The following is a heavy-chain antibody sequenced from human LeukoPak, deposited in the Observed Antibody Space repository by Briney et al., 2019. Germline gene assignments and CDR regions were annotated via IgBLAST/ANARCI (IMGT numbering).Heavy chain of an antibody. J-gene: IGHJ4*02. CDR2: IYYSGST. V-gene: IGHV4-59*01. CDR3: ARTPLYGDED. CDR1: GGSISSYY. Sequence: SETLSLTCTVSGGSISSYYWSWIRQPPGKGLEWIGYIYYSGSTNYNPSLKSRVTISVDTSKNQFSLKLSSVTAGDTAVYYCARTPLYGDEDWGQGTLVTVSS. D-gene: IGHD4-17*01.